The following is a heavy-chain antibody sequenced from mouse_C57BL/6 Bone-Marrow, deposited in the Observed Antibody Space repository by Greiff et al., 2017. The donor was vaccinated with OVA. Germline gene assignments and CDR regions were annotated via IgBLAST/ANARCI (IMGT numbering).Heavy chain of an antibody. V-gene: IGHV10-1*01. J-gene: IGHJ4*01. D-gene: IGHD2-4*01. CDR2: IRSKSNNYAT. Sequence: EVQLVESGGGLVQPKGSLKLSCAASGFSFNTYAMNWVRQAPGKGLEWVARIRSKSNNYATYYADSVKDRFTISRDDSESMLHLQMNNLKTEDTAMYYCVRHAIYPDYDRAMDYWGQGTSVTVSS. CDR1: GFSFNTYA. CDR3: VRHAIYPDYDRAMDY.